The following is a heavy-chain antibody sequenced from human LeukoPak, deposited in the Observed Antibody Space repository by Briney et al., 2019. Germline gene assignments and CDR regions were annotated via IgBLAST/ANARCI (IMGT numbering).Heavy chain of an antibody. CDR3: ARAPEATLNDAFDI. V-gene: IGHV1-69*04. Sequence: SVKASCKASGGTFSSYAISWVRQAPGQGLEWMGRIIPILGIANYAQKFQGRVTITADKSTSTAYMELSSLRSEDTAVYYCARAPEATLNDAFDIWGQGTMVTVSS. CDR1: GGTFSSYA. J-gene: IGHJ3*02. CDR2: IIPILGIA. D-gene: IGHD6-25*01.